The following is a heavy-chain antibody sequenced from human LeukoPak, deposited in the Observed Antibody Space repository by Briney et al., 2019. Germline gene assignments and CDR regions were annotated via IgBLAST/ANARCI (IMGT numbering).Heavy chain of an antibody. Sequence: PGGSLRLSCAASGFTFSSYAMAWVRQAPRKGLQWVSGINGFGGSIYYADSVKGRFTISRDNSKNTLYLQMNSLRVEDTAVYYCAKRDYSDSSGYASLFDHWGQGSQVTVSS. V-gene: IGHV3-23*01. J-gene: IGHJ4*02. CDR2: INGFGGSI. CDR3: AKRDYSDSSGYASLFDH. D-gene: IGHD3-22*01. CDR1: GFTFSSYA.